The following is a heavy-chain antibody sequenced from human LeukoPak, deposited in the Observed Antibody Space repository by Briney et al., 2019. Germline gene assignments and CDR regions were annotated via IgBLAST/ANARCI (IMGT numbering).Heavy chain of an antibody. V-gene: IGHV4-34*01. J-gene: IGHJ3*02. D-gene: IGHD6-13*01. CDR2: INHSGST. CDR1: GVSFSGYY. CDR3: ARRKPEGYSSSWYSFTGAFDI. Sequence: SETLSLTCAVYGVSFSGYYWSWIRQPPGKGLEWIGEINHSGSTNYNPSLKSRVTISVDTSKNQFSLKLSSVTAADTAVYYCARRKPEGYSSSWYSFTGAFDIWGQGTMVTVSS.